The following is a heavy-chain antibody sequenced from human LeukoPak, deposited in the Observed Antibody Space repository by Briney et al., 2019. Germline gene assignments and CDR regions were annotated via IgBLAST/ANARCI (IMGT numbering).Heavy chain of an antibody. J-gene: IGHJ6*03. D-gene: IGHD2-21*01. CDR3: ARDRPGILWSMDV. Sequence: PSETLSLTCAVSGGSISSGGYSWSWIRQPPGKGLEWIGYIYYSGSTYYDPSLKSRVTISVDTSKNQFSLKLSSVTAADTAVYYCARDRPGILWSMDVWGKGTTVTVSS. V-gene: IGHV4-30-4*07. CDR2: IYYSGST. CDR1: GGSISSGGYS.